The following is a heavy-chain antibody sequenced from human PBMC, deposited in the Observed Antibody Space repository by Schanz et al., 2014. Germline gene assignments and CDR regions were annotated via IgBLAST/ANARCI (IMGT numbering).Heavy chain of an antibody. CDR2: ISSDGSKK. D-gene: IGHD3-16*01. CDR1: GFTVSNSY. Sequence: VQLVDSGGGLVQPGGSLRLSCAASGFTVSNSYIHWVRQSPGKGLEWVAVISSDGSKKLYADSVKARFTISRDNSKNSVSLQMDSLRADDTAVYYCAKDLYNYGIFDSWGQGTLVTVSS. V-gene: IGHV3-30*18. CDR3: AKDLYNYGIFDS. J-gene: IGHJ5*01.